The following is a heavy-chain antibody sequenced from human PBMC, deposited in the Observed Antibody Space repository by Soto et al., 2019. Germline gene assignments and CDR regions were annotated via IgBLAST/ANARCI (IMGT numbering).Heavy chain of an antibody. CDR2: INPNRVGT. Sequence: QVQLVQSGAEVKKPGASVKVSCKASGYTFTGYYMHWVRQAPGQGLEWMGWINPNRVGTNYAQKFQGWVTMTRDTSLSTAYMELSSLRSDDTAVYYCARGVALRVRHAANWFDPWGEGNLVNVSS. CDR3: ARGVALRVRHAANWFDP. D-gene: IGHD5-12*01. J-gene: IGHJ5*02. CDR1: GYTFTGYY. V-gene: IGHV1-2*04.